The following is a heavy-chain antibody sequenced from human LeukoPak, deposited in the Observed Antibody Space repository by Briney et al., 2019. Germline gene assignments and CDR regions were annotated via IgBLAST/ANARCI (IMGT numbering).Heavy chain of an antibody. D-gene: IGHD3-22*01. Sequence: GGSLRLSCAASGFTFSSYAMSWVRQAPGKGLEWVSAISGSGGSTYYADSVKGRFTISRDNAKNSLYLQMNSLRAEDTAVYYCARVASYYDSSGYYYSVSDYWGQGTLVTVSS. CDR1: GFTFSSYA. V-gene: IGHV3-23*01. J-gene: IGHJ4*02. CDR2: ISGSGGST. CDR3: ARVASYYDSSGYYYSVSDY.